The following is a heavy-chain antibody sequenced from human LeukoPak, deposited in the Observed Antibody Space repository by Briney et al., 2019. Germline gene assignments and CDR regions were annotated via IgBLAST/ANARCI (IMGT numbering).Heavy chain of an antibody. J-gene: IGHJ1*01. CDR3: ARDFSSSSTAYFQL. CDR2: ISSSGIYI. V-gene: IGHV3-21*01. D-gene: IGHD6-6*01. CDR1: GFTFNIYS. Sequence: PGGSLRLSCTASGFTFNIYSMNWVRQAPGKGLEWVSSISSSGIYIYYADSVKGRFTISRDDAKNSLYLQMNSLRAEDTAVYYCARDFSSSSTAYFQLWGQGTLVTVSS.